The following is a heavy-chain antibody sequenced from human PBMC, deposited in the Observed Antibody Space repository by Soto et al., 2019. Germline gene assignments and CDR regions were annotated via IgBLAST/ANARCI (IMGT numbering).Heavy chain of an antibody. CDR1: GGSISSYY. CDR3: ARGSTGYSSSWYRY. D-gene: IGHD6-13*01. J-gene: IGHJ4*02. V-gene: IGHV4-59*08. CDR2: IYYSGST. Sequence: QVQLQESGPGLVKPSETLSLTCTVSGGSISSYYWSWIRQPPGKGLEWIGYIYYSGSTNYNPSPKSRVTISVDTSKNQFSLKLSSATAADTAVYYCARGSTGYSSSWYRYCGQGTLVTVSS.